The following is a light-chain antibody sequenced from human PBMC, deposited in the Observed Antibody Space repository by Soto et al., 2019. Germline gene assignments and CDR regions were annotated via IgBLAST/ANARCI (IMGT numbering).Light chain of an antibody. CDR2: GAS. J-gene: IGKJ5*01. Sequence: ERVMTKSPATLYVSQGERATLSCRASQSVSSNLAWYQQKPGQAPRLLIYGASTRATGIPARFSGSGSGTEFSLTISSLQSEDFAVFYCQQYGSSITFGQGTRLEI. CDR1: QSVSSN. CDR3: QQYGSSIT. V-gene: IGKV3-15*01.